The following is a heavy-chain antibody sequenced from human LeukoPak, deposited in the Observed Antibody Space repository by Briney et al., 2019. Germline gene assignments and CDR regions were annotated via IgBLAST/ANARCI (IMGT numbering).Heavy chain of an antibody. CDR1: GFTFSNAW. CDR3: TTIISPYDSSGYYYYFDY. Sequence: RGSLRLSCAASGFTFSNAWMNWVRQAPGKGLEWVGRIKSKTDGGTTDYAAPVKGRFTISRDDSKNTLYLQMNSLKTEDTAVYYCTTIISPYDSSGYYYYFDYWGQGTLVTVSS. J-gene: IGHJ4*02. CDR2: IKSKTDGGTT. V-gene: IGHV3-15*07. D-gene: IGHD3-22*01.